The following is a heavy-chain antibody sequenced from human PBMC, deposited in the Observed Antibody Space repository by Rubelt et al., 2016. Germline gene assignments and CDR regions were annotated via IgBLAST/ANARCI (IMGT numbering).Heavy chain of an antibody. J-gene: IGHJ4*02. D-gene: IGHD6-19*01. CDR3: ATGYSSGWYVAY. CDR1: GYSFTTYS. CDR2: INAGNGNT. V-gene: IGHV1-3*01. Sequence: QVQLVQSGAEVKKPGASVKVSCKAAGYSFTTYSIHWVRQAPGQRLEWMGWINAGNGNTKYSQKFKGRVTITRETSASTAYMELSSLRSEDTAIYYCATGYSSGWYVAYWGQGTLVTVSS.